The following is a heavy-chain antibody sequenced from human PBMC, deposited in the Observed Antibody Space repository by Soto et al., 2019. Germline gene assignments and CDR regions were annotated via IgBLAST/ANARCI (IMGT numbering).Heavy chain of an antibody. V-gene: IGHV3-23*01. CDR2: ISANDGSA. Sequence: PGGSLRLSCAASGFTFSSYAMNWVRQAPGEGLEWVSIISANDGSAYYADSVKGRFTISRDISKNTLYLQMKSLRAEDTATYYCAKTLFSTGGFFDPWGQGTLVTVSS. CDR3: AKTLFSTGGFFDP. J-gene: IGHJ5*02. D-gene: IGHD6-25*01. CDR1: GFTFSSYA.